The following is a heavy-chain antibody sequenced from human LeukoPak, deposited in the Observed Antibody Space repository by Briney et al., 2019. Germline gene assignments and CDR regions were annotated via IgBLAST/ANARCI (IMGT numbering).Heavy chain of an antibody. V-gene: IGHV4-39*01. CDR2: IYYSGST. J-gene: IGHJ5*02. CDR1: GGSISSSSYY. Sequence: SETLSLTCTVSGGSISSSSYYWGWIRQPPGKGLEWIGSIYYSGSTYYNPSLKSRVTISVDTSKNQFSLKLSSVTAADTAVYYCARHSIWFDPWGQGTLVTVSS. CDR3: ARHSIWFDP.